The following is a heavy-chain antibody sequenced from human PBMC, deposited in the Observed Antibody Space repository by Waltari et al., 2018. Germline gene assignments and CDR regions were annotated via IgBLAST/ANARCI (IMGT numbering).Heavy chain of an antibody. J-gene: IGHJ4*02. CDR2: IIPIFGTA. D-gene: IGHD2-15*01. V-gene: IGHV1-69*14. CDR3: ATSNSGGRRGFDY. Sequence: QVQLVQSGAEVKKPGSSVKVSCKASGGTFSSYAISWVRQAPGQGLEWMGGIIPIFGTANYAQKFQGRVTMTEDTSTETVYMDLSSLRSEDTAVYYCATSNSGGRRGFDYWGQGTLGTVSS. CDR1: GGTFSSYA.